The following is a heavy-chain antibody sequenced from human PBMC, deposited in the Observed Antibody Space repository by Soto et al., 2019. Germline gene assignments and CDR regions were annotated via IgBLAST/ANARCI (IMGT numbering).Heavy chain of an antibody. CDR1: GFTFTISA. Sequence: SVNVSCKASGFTFTISAVQWVLQARGQRLEWIGWIVVGSGNTNYAQKFQERVTITRDMSTSTAYMELSSLRSEDTAVYYCAADATGYDEILIRYPRSCMDVWGQGTLVTVSS. D-gene: IGHD3-9*01. CDR2: IVVGSGNT. J-gene: IGHJ6*02. CDR3: AADATGYDEILIRYPRSCMDV. V-gene: IGHV1-58*01.